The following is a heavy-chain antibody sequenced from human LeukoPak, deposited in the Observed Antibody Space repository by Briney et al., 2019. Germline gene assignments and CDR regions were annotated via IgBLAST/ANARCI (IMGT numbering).Heavy chain of an antibody. V-gene: IGHV4-30-4*01. J-gene: IGHJ4*02. D-gene: IGHD3-22*01. CDR2: IYYSGST. CDR1: GGSISSGDYY. Sequence: PSQTLSLTCTVSGGSISSGDYYWSWIRRPPGKGLEWIGYIYYSGSTYYNPSLKSRVTISVDTSKNQFSLKLSSVTAADTAVYYCARDPGYDSSGYDYWGQGTLVTVSS. CDR3: ARDPGYDSSGYDY.